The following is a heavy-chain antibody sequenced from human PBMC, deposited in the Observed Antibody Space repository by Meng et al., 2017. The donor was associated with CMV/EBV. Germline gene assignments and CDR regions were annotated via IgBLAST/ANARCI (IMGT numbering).Heavy chain of an antibody. V-gene: IGHV3-23*01. CDR3: AKWFWSGDDYYGMDV. D-gene: IGHD3-3*01. J-gene: IGHJ6*02. Sequence: GGSLRLSCAASGFPFSSYAMSWVRQAPGKGLEWVSAISGSGDSTYYADSVKGRFTISRDNSKNTLYLQMNSLRAEDTAVYYCAKWFWSGDDYYGMDVWGQGTTVTVSS. CDR2: ISGSGDST. CDR1: GFPFSSYA.